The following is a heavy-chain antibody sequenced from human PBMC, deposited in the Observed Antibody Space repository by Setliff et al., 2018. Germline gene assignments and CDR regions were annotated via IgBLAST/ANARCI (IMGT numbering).Heavy chain of an antibody. V-gene: IGHV4-34*01. Sequence: KPSETLSLTCAVYGGSFSGYYWSWIRQPPGKGLEWIGEINHSGSTNYNPSLKSRVTISVDTSKSQFSLKLSSVTAADTAVYYCARQTSYRPADYWGQGTLVTVSS. D-gene: IGHD1-26*01. J-gene: IGHJ4*02. CDR2: INHSGST. CDR3: ARQTSYRPADY. CDR1: GGSFSGYY.